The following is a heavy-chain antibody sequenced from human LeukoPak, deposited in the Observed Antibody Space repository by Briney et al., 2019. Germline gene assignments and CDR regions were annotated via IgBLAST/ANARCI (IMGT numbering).Heavy chain of an antibody. V-gene: IGHV1-24*01. CDR2: FDPEDGET. J-gene: IGHJ2*01. CDR3: ATDKGHPRYWYFDL. Sequence: ASVKVSCKVSGYTLTELSMHWVRQAPGKGLEWMGGFDPEDGETIYAQKFQGRVTMTEDTSTDTAYMELSSLRSEDTAVYYCATDKGHPRYWYFDLWGRGTLVTVSS. CDR1: GYTLTELS.